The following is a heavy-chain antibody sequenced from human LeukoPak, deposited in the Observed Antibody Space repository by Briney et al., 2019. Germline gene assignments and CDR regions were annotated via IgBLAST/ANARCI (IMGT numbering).Heavy chain of an antibody. CDR1: GFTFSSYG. CDR2: IRYDGSNK. V-gene: IGHV3-30*02. D-gene: IGHD3-10*01. CDR3: AKDRGEYFDY. Sequence: GGSLRLSCAASGFTFSSYGMHWVRQAPGKGLEWVAFIRYDGSNKYYADSVKGRFTISRDNSKSTLYLQMNSLRAEDTAVYYCAKDRGEYFDYWGQGTLVTVSS. J-gene: IGHJ4*02.